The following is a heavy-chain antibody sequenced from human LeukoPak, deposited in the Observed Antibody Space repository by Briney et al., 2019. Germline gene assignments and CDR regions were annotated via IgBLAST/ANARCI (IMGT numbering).Heavy chain of an antibody. CDR1: GGSFSGYY. J-gene: IGHJ4*02. V-gene: IGHV4-34*01. Sequence: PSETLSLTCAAYGGSFSGYYWSWIRQPPGKGLEWIGEINHSGSTNYNPSLKSRVTISVDTSKNQFSLKLSSVTAADTAVYYCASNSGYDSGYFDYWGQGTLVTVSS. D-gene: IGHD5-12*01. CDR2: INHSGST. CDR3: ASNSGYDSGYFDY.